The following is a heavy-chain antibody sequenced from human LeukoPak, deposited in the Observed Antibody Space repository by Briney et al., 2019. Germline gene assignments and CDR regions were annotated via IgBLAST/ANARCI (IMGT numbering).Heavy chain of an antibody. D-gene: IGHD2-15*01. CDR2: ITSGFTP. J-gene: IGHJ4*02. CDR3: AKDYSDSRVADVFFEY. CDR1: GLTFSDYA. V-gene: IGHV3-23*01. Sequence: GGSPRLSCAASGLTFSDYAMRWFRQAPGKGLECVSGITSGFTPHYTDSVKGRFTISRENSKNTFHLQLNSLRAEDTAVYYCAKDYSDSRVADVFFEYWGQGTLVTVSS.